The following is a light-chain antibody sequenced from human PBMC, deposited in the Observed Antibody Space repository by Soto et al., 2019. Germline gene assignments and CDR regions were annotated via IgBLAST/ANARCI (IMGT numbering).Light chain of an antibody. CDR3: SSYTSSNTFYV. V-gene: IGLV2-11*01. J-gene: IGLJ1*01. CDR1: SSDVGGYHS. Sequence: HSALTQPRSVSGSPGQSVTISCTGTSSDVGGYHSVSWYQQHPGNAPKLMIYAVSERPSGVSNRFSGSKSGNTASLTISGLQAEDEADYYCSSYTSSNTFYVFGTGTKVTVL. CDR2: AVS.